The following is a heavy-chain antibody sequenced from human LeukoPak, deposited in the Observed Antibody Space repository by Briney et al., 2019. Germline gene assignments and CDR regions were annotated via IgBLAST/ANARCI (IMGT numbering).Heavy chain of an antibody. CDR1: GGSFSGYY. CDR2: INHSGST. J-gene: IGHJ6*02. V-gene: IGHV4-34*01. CDR3: ARDGALAVAGTLPRFYYYYGMDV. Sequence: SETLSLTCAVYGGSFSGYYWSWIRQPPGKGLEWIGEINHSGSTNYNPSLKSRVTISVDTSKNQFSLKLSPVTAADTAVYYCARDGALAVAGTLPRFYYYYGMDVWGQGTTVTVSS. D-gene: IGHD6-19*01.